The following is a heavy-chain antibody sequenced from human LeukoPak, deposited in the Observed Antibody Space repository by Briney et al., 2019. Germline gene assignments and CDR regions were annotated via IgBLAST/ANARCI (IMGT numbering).Heavy chain of an antibody. CDR3: ARSWAFDF. Sequence: PGGSLRLSCAASGFTFNPYAMNWVRQAPGKGLEWVSVISGDYTNYADSVRGRFTISRDNSRNTLYLQMNSLRADDTAVYFCARSWAFDFWGQGTLVTVSS. V-gene: IGHV3-23*01. D-gene: IGHD6-13*01. J-gene: IGHJ4*02. CDR1: GFTFNPYA. CDR2: ISGDYT.